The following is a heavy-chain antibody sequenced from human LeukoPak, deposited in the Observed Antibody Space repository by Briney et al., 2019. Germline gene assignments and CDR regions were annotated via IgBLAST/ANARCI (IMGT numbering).Heavy chain of an antibody. V-gene: IGHV6-1*01. CDR1: GDSVSSNSAA. J-gene: IGHJ6*03. D-gene: IGHD2-2*01. CDR2: TYYRSKWYN. CDR3: AKDVRYCSSTSCYSPHYYYYYMDV. Sequence: SQTLSLTCAISGDSVSSNSAAWNWIRQSPSRGLEWLGRTYYRSKWYNDYAVSVKSRITINPDTSKNQFSLQLNSVTPEDTAVYYCAKDVRYCSSTSCYSPHYYYYYMDVWGKGTTVTISS.